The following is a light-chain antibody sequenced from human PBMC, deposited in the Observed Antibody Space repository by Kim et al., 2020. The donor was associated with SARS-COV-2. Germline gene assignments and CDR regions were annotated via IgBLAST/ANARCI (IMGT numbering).Light chain of an antibody. CDR1: SANIGAGYD. CDR3: QSYDSSLSGSEV. CDR2: GNS. V-gene: IGLV1-40*01. J-gene: IGLJ2*01. Sequence: SVPPGKRVTISGTGSSANIGAGYDVHWYQHLPGSCPKLLIYGNSNRPSGVPDRFSGSKSGTSASLAITGLQAEDEADYYCQSYDSSLSGSEVFGGGTQLT.